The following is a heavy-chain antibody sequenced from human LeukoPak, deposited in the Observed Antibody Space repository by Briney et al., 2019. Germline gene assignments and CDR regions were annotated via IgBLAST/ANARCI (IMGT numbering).Heavy chain of an antibody. V-gene: IGHV4-59*01. J-gene: IGHJ5*02. CDR1: GGSISSYY. CDR2: IYYSGST. D-gene: IGHD2-15*01. CDR3: ARGGKGGYCSGGSCYFVNWFDT. Sequence: PSETLSLTCTVSGGSISSYYWSWIRQPPGKGLEWIGYIYYSGSTNYNPSLKSRVTISVDTSKNQFSLKLSSVTAADTAVYYCARGGKGGYCSGGSCYFVNWFDTWGQGTLVTVSS.